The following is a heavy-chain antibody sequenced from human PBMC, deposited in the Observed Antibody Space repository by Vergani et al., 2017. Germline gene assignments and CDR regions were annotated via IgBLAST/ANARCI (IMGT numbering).Heavy chain of an antibody. CDR1: GFTFSSYS. CDR3: ARERGGSYYYYYGMDV. J-gene: IGHJ6*02. CDR2: ISSSSSTI. D-gene: IGHD1-26*01. Sequence: EVQLVESGGGLVQPGGSLRLSCAASGFTFSSYSMNWVRQAPGKGLEWVSYISSSSSTIYYADSVKGRFTISRDNAKNSLYLQMNSLRAEDTAVYYCARERGGSYYYYYGMDVWSQGTTVTVSS. V-gene: IGHV3-48*01.